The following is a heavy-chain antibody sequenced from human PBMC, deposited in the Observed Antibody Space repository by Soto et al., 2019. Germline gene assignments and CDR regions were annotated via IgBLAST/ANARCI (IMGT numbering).Heavy chain of an antibody. J-gene: IGHJ2*01. CDR3: ARDWGDNTVSYWYFDL. D-gene: IGHD3-16*01. CDR1: GFNVSNNY. Sequence: EVQLVESGGGLIQPGGSLRLSCAASGFNVSNNYMNWVRQAPGKGLEWVSVIYADGPTFYADSVKGRFTISRDNSNNTLYLQMNSLRADDTAVYYCARDWGDNTVSYWYFDLWGRGTLVTVSS. CDR2: IYADGPT. V-gene: IGHV3-53*01.